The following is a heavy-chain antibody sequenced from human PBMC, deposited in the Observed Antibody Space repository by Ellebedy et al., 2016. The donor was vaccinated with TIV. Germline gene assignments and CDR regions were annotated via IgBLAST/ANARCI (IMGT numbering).Heavy chain of an antibody. V-gene: IGHV1-69*13. J-gene: IGHJ6*02. CDR1: GGTFSSYA. Sequence: SVKVSXKASGGTFSSYAISWVRQAPGQGLEWMGGIIPIFGTANYAQKFQGRVTITADESTSTAYMELSSLRSEDTAVYYCGLHGRGSSSSSLSKSYYYYGMDVWGQGTTVTVSS. CDR3: GLHGRGSSSSSLSKSYYYYGMDV. CDR2: IIPIFGTA. D-gene: IGHD6-6*01.